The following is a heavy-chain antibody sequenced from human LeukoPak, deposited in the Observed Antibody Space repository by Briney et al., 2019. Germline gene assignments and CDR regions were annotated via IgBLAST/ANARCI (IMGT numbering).Heavy chain of an antibody. V-gene: IGHV4-59*07. CDR3: ATLFGWSGYFDY. J-gene: IGHJ4*01. Sequence: SDTLPLTCSVSGGSITNYFCSWIRQSPGKGLEWIGYIYSSGTTNHDPSLRGRVTISMDTSKSQFSRKLSSVTAEDTAVYYCATLFGWSGYFDYWGHGILVTVSS. D-gene: IGHD6-19*01. CDR1: GGSITNYF. CDR2: IYSSGTT.